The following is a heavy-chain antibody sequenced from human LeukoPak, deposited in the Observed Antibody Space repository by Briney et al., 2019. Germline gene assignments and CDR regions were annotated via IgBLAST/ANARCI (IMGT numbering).Heavy chain of an antibody. CDR2: MYYSGST. Sequence: PSETLSLTCSASGGSISSDSFYWGWIRQPPGKGLEWIGSMYYSGSTYYNPSLKSRVTISVDTSKNQFSLKLSSVTAADTAVYYCARWTKNYFDYWGQGTLVTVSS. D-gene: IGHD3/OR15-3a*01. J-gene: IGHJ4*02. CDR3: ARWTKNYFDY. CDR1: GGSISSDSFY. V-gene: IGHV4-39*01.